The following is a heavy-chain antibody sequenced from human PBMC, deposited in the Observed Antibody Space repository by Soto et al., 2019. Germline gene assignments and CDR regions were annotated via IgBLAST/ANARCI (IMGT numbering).Heavy chain of an antibody. CDR2: INHSGST. Sequence: SETLSLTCAVYGGSLSGYYWRWIRQPPGKGLEWIGEINHSGSTNYNPSLKSRVTISVDTSTNHFSMKLSSVAAADTAVSYCGRLLRFLEWPNYYSCCMVVSSEGTSITVS. J-gene: IGHJ6*02. CDR1: GGSLSGYY. V-gene: IGHV4-34*01. CDR3: GRLLRFLEWPNYYSCCMVV. D-gene: IGHD3-3*01.